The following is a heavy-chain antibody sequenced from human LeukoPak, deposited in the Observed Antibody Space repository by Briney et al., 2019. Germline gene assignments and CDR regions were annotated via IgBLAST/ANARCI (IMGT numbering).Heavy chain of an antibody. CDR2: ISAYNGNT. Sequence: ASVKVSCKASGYTFTSYGISWVRQAPGQGLEWMGWISAYNGNTNYAQKLQGRVTMTTDTSTSTAYMELRSPRSNDTAVYYCARDRHSVVPAANDAFDIWGQGTMVTVSS. CDR3: ARDRHSVVPAANDAFDI. V-gene: IGHV1-18*01. J-gene: IGHJ3*02. CDR1: GYTFTSYG. D-gene: IGHD2-2*01.